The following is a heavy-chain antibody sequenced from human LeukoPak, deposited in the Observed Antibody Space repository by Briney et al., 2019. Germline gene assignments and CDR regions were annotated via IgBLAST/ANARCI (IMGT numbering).Heavy chain of an antibody. V-gene: IGHV3-23*01. J-gene: IGHJ4*02. CDR1: GFTFSSYA. D-gene: IGHD7-27*01. CDR3: ARGPTGEGFLDY. Sequence: GGSLRLSCAASGFTFSSYAMSWVRQAPGKGLEWVSAISGSGGSTYYADSVKGRFTISRDNSKNTLYVQMNSLRAEDTAVYYCARGPTGEGFLDYWGQGTLVTVSS. CDR2: ISGSGGST.